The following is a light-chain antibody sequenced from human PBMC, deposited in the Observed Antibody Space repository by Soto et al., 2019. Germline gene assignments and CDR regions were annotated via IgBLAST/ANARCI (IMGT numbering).Light chain of an antibody. J-gene: IGKJ2*01. CDR3: QQSYTSPYT. CDR2: GAS. Sequence: DIQMTQSTSSLSASVGDRVTITCRASQSISRYLNWYRQKPGKAPSLLIYGASNLQRGVPSRFTGSGSGTEFTLPISSLHPEEFAAFYCQQSYTSPYTFGQGTKLEIK. CDR1: QSISRY. V-gene: IGKV1-39*01.